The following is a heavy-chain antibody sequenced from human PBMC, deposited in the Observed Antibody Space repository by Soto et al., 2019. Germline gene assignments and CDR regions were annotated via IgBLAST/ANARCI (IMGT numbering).Heavy chain of an antibody. CDR1: GCTLSSFA. CDR3: ARDGGYYDSSGYYEGYYYYGMDV. CDR2: LIPIYDTT. V-gene: IGHV1-69*13. D-gene: IGHD3-22*01. Sequence: SSVKLYCNASGCTLSSFAMSWVRPAPGRGLEWSGGLIPIYDTTNYAQTFQGRVTITADESTNTAYMELSSLRSEDTAVYYCARDGGYYDSSGYYEGYYYYGMDVSTRGATVPVAS. J-gene: IGHJ6*01.